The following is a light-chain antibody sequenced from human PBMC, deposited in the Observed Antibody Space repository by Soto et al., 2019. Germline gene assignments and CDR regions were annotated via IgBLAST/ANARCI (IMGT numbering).Light chain of an antibody. CDR3: QQHYGAPPRT. CDR1: QSVLYSSNNKNY. V-gene: IGKV4-1*01. Sequence: DIVMTQSPDSLAVSLGERATINCKSSQSVLYSSNNKNYLAWYQQKPGQPPKLLIYWASTRESGVPDRFSGSGSGTDFTLTISSLQAEDVAVYCCQQHYGAPPRTFGQGTKVEIK. CDR2: WAS. J-gene: IGKJ1*01.